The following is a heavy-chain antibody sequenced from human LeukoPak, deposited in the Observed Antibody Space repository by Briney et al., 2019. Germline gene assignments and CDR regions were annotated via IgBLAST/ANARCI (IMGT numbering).Heavy chain of an antibody. V-gene: IGHV3-23*01. CDR2: ISGSGGST. CDR3: AKDGTGGGHIVVVTAIPFDY. D-gene: IGHD2-21*02. J-gene: IGHJ4*02. CDR1: GFTFSSYA. Sequence: PGGSLRLSCAASGFTFSSYAMSWVRQAPGKGLEWVSAISGSGGSTYYADSVKGRFTISRDNSKDTLCLQMNSLRAEDTAVYFCAKDGTGGGHIVVVTAIPFDYGGQGTLVTVSS.